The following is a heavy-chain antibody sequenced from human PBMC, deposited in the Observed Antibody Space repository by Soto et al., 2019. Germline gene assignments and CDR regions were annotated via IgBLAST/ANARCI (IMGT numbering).Heavy chain of an antibody. Sequence: QITLKESGPTLVKPTQTLTLTCTFSGFSLSTSGVGVGWIRQPPGKALEWLALIYWDDDKRYSPSLKSRLTITKDPSNNQVVLTLTNMDPVDTATYYCAHRESSMATRYWYFDLWGRGTLVTVSS. D-gene: IGHD3-10*01. CDR2: IYWDDDK. CDR3: AHRESSMATRYWYFDL. CDR1: GFSLSTSGVG. J-gene: IGHJ2*01. V-gene: IGHV2-5*02.